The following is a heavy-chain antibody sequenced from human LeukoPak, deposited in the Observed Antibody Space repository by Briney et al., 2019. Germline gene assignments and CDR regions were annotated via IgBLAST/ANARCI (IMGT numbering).Heavy chain of an antibody. CDR3: ARAGYCSGGSCFRVYYFDS. V-gene: IGHV4-61*01. Sequence: SETLSLTCTVSGGXVTGGTYYWSWIRQPPGKGLEWFGYFYYSGSTNFNPSLKSRVTISVDTSKNQFSLKLSSVTAADTAVYYCARAGYCSGGSCFRVYYFDSWGQGALVTVSS. CDR1: GGXVTGGTYY. J-gene: IGHJ4*02. D-gene: IGHD2-15*01. CDR2: FYYSGST.